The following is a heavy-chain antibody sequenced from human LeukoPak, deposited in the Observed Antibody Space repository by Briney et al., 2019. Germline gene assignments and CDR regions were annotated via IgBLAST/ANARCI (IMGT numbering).Heavy chain of an antibody. CDR3: ARDDGYGYFDF. J-gene: IGHJ4*02. Sequence: SQTLSLTFAFSGDSVSSNSAAWNWIRQTPSRGLEWLARTYYRAKWYHYYAVSVESRTTIKPDTPKNQFSRKLNSMTPEDTAVYYCARDDGYGYFDFWGQGALVTVSS. CDR1: GDSVSSNSAA. D-gene: IGHD5-24*01. CDR2: TYYRAKWYH. V-gene: IGHV6-1*01.